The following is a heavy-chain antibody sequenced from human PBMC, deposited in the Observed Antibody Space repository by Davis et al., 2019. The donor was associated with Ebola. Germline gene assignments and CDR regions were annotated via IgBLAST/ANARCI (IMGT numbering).Heavy chain of an antibody. CDR1: GDSVTSKI. V-gene: IGHV4-59*08. Sequence: SETLSLTCTVSGDSVTSKIWSWIRQPPGQGLEWIGHAYNSGANTVYPPSLRSRATISLDTSKNQVFLELSSVTAADTALYFCARHRPSGWYPFDYWGLGVLVSVSS. CDR3: ARHRPSGWYPFDY. J-gene: IGHJ4*02. D-gene: IGHD6-19*01. CDR2: AYNSGANT.